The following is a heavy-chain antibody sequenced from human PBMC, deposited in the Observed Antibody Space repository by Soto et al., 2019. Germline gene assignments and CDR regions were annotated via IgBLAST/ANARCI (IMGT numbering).Heavy chain of an antibody. CDR3: VRMGFCSGASCNHYFYYYAMYV. Sequence: DVQLVETGGGLVQPGGSLRLSCAVSGFSSSSYAMNWVRQAPGKGLAWVSFISSRGTTIYYADSVEGRFTISRDNAQNSLFLQMDRLRDEDTAVYYCVRMGFCSGASCNHYFYYYAMYVWGQGTTVIVSS. V-gene: IGHV3-48*02. CDR1: GFSSSSYA. J-gene: IGHJ6*02. CDR2: ISSRGTTI. D-gene: IGHD2-15*01.